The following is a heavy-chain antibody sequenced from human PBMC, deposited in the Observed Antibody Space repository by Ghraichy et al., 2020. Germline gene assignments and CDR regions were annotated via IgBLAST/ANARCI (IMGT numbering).Heavy chain of an antibody. J-gene: IGHJ4*02. Sequence: GGSLRLSCAASGFTFSSNSMSWVRQAPGKGLEWVSVISGSGATTHYADSVKGRFTISRDNSKNTVYLQMNSLRAEDTAVYFCGKVSPLCSADCNSLLDYWGQGTLVTVSS. CDR2: ISGSGATT. CDR1: GFTFSSNS. CDR3: GKVSPLCSADCNSLLDY. D-gene: IGHD2-21*02. V-gene: IGHV3-23*01.